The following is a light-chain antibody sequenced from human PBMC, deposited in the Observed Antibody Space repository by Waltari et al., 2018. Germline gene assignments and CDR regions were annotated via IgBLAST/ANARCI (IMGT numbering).Light chain of an antibody. CDR3: QHYLRLPVT. J-gene: IGKJ1*01. V-gene: IGKV3-20*01. Sequence: EIVLTQSPGTLSLSPGESATLSCRTSQSVTRAVAWYQQKPGKAPRLLIYGASNRATGIPDRFSGSGSGTDFSLTISSLEPEDFAVYYCQHYLRLPVTFGQGTKVEVK. CDR2: GAS. CDR1: QSVTRA.